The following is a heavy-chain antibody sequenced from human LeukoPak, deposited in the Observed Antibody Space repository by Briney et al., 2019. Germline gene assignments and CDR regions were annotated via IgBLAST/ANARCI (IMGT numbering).Heavy chain of an antibody. CDR3: AREGDSSGSLGDY. CDR2: ISSSSSYI. J-gene: IGHJ4*02. CDR1: GFTFSSYS. V-gene: IGHV3-21*01. D-gene: IGHD6-19*01. Sequence: GGSLRLSCAASGFTFSSYSMNWVRQAPGKGLEWVSSISSSSSYIYYADSVKGRFTISRDNAKNSLYLQMNSLRAEDTAVYYCAREGDSSGSLGDYWGQGILVTVSS.